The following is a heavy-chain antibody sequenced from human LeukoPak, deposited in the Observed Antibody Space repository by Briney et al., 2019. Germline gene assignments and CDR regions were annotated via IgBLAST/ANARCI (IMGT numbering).Heavy chain of an antibody. CDR3: AKESLEYYYGSGSYPDY. CDR1: GLTFSSYG. V-gene: IGHV3-30*18. J-gene: IGHJ4*02. D-gene: IGHD3-10*01. CDR2: ISYDGSNK. Sequence: PGRSLRLSCAASGLTFSSYGMHWVRQAPGKGLEWVAVISYDGSNKYYADSVKGRFTISRDNSKNTLYLQMNSLRAEDTAVYYCAKESLEYYYGSGSYPDYWGQGTLVTVSS.